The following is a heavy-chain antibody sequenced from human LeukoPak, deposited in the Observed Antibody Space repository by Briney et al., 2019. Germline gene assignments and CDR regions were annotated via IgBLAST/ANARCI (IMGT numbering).Heavy chain of an antibody. CDR3: ARPGYSSSWYPDYFDY. D-gene: IGHD6-13*01. Sequence: GESLKISCKGSGYSFTSYWIGWVRQMPGKGLEWMGIIYPGDSDTRYSPSFQGQVTISTDKSISTAYLQWSSLKASDTAMYYCARPGYSSSWYPDYFDYWGQGTLVTVSS. V-gene: IGHV5-51*01. CDR2: IYPGDSDT. CDR1: GYSFTSYW. J-gene: IGHJ4*02.